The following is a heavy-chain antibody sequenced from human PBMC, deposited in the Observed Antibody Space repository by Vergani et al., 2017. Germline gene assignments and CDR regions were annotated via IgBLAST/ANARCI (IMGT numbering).Heavy chain of an antibody. CDR2: IYYSGST. D-gene: IGHD3-10*01. J-gene: IGHJ1*01. CDR3: ARQDEELLWFGEH. CDR1: GGSISSSSYC. V-gene: IGHV4-39*01. Sequence: QLQLQESGPGLVKPSETLSLTCTVSGGSISSSSYCWGWIRQPPGKGLEWIGSIYYSGSTYYNPSLKSRVTISVDTSKNQFSLKLSSVTAADTAVYYCARQDEELLWFGEHWGQGTLVTVSS.